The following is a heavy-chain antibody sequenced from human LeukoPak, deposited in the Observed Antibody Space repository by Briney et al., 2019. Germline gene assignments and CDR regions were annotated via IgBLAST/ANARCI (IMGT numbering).Heavy chain of an antibody. CDR2: INSDGSST. Sequence: QPGGSLSLSCAASGFTFSSYWMHWVRQAPGKGLVWVSRINSDGSSTSYADSVKGRFTISRDNAKNTLYLQMNSLRAEDTAVYYCARSLGVWFGVWENAFDIWGQGTMVTVSS. J-gene: IGHJ3*02. CDR3: ARSLGVWFGVWENAFDI. V-gene: IGHV3-74*01. D-gene: IGHD3-10*01. CDR1: GFTFSSYW.